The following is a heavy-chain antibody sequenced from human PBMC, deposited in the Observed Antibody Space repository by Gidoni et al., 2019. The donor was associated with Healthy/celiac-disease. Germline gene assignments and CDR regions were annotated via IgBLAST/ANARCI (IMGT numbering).Heavy chain of an antibody. V-gene: IGHV3-66*02. Sequence: EVQLVESGGGLVQPGGSLRLSCAASGFTVSSNYMSWVRQAPGKGLEWVSVIYSGGSTYYADSVKGRFTISRDNSKNTLYLQMNSLRAEDTAVYYCARDYYDSSGYNFDYWGQGTLVTVSS. CDR1: GFTVSSNY. J-gene: IGHJ4*02. CDR3: ARDYYDSSGYNFDY. CDR2: IYSGGST. D-gene: IGHD3-22*01.